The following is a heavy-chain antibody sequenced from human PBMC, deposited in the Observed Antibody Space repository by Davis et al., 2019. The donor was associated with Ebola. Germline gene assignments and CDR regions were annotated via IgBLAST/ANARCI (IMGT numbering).Heavy chain of an antibody. D-gene: IGHD1-14*01. Sequence: SQTLSLTCAISGDSISSNSVAWNWIRQSPSRGLEWLGRTYYRSKWYNEYAESVKSRITVNPDTSKNQFSLQLNSVTPEDTAVYYCARATFRNPFDIWGQGTMVTVS. CDR1: GDSISSNSVA. CDR2: TYYRSKWYN. V-gene: IGHV6-1*01. J-gene: IGHJ3*02. CDR3: ARATFRNPFDI.